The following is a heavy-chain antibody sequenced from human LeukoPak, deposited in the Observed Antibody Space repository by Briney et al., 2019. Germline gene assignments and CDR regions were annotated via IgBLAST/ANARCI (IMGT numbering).Heavy chain of an antibody. CDR1: GFTLSSYA. CDR3: AKNGEVLSWFDP. D-gene: IGHD3-10*01. V-gene: IGHV3-21*04. J-gene: IGHJ5*02. Sequence: GGSLRLSCAASGFTLSSYAMSWVRQAPGKGLDWVSYISTSSSYIYYADSVKGRFTTSRDNAKNSLYLQLNSLRAEDTAVYSCAKNGEVLSWFDPWGQGTLVTVSS. CDR2: ISTSSSYI.